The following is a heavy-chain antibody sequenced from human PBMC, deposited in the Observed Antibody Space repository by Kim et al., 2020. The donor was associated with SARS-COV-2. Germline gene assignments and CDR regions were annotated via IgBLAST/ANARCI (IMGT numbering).Heavy chain of an antibody. J-gene: IGHJ4*02. CDR2: IYYSGST. D-gene: IGHD5-18*01. CDR1: GVSISSSSYY. CDR3: ASGDTAMVQVFDY. V-gene: IGHV4-39*01. Sequence: SETLSLTCTVSGVSISSSSYYWGWIRPPPGMGLDWIGSIYYSGSTYYNPSLKSRVTISVDTSKNQFSLKLSSGTAADTAVYYCASGDTAMVQVFDYWGQGTLVTVSS.